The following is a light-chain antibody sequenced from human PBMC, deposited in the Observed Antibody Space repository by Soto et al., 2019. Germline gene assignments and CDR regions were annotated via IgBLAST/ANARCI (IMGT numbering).Light chain of an antibody. V-gene: IGKV1-9*01. CDR2: AAS. J-gene: IGKJ5*01. CDR1: QGIARY. CDR3: RHLSGYPIT. Sequence: IQVTQSPFSLPASVGDRVTITCRSSQGIARYLAWYQQKPGKAPKLLIYAASILQSGVPSRFSGSGSGTEFTLTISSLQPEDFAIYYCRHLSGYPITFGQGTRLEIK.